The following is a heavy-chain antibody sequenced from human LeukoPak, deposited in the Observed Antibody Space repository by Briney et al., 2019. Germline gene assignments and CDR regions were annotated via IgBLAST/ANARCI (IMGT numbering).Heavy chain of an antibody. CDR3: ARGPTISETGYFDY. CDR1: GGSISSGSYY. D-gene: IGHD1-1*01. CDR2: MYTSGSS. J-gene: IGHJ4*03. Sequence: PSQTMSLTCTVSGGSISSGSYYWSWIRQPAGKGLEWIGRMYTSGSSNYNPSLKSRVTISVDTSKNQFSLKVTSLTAADTAVYYCARGPTISETGYFDYWGQGTLVTVSS. V-gene: IGHV4-61*02.